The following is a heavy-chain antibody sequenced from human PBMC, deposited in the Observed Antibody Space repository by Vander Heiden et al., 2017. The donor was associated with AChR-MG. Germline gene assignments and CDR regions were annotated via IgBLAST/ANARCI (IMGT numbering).Heavy chain of an antibody. CDR3: ARDRDYDFWSGRNINWFDP. J-gene: IGHJ5*02. CDR1: GITSSSYG. V-gene: IGHV3-33*01. CDR2: IWYDGSNK. D-gene: IGHD3-3*01. Sequence: QVRRVESGGGLVQPRRSVRLSCAASGITSSSYGMHWVRQAPGKGLEWVAVIWYDGSNKYYADSVKGRFTISRDNSKNTLYLQMNSLRAEDTAVYYCARDRDYDFWSGRNINWFDPWGQGTLVTVSS.